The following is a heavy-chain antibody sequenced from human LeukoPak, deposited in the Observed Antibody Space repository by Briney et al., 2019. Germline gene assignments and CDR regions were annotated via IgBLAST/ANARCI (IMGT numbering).Heavy chain of an antibody. D-gene: IGHD3-10*01. V-gene: IGHV4-59*01. CDR2: IYYSGST. Sequence: PSETLSLTCTVSGGSISSYYWSWIRQPPGKGLEWIGYIYYSGSTNYNPSLKSRVTISVDTSKNQFSLKLSSVTAADTAVYYCARSNYYGSGSYYKGYFDYWGQGTLVTVSS. J-gene: IGHJ4*02. CDR3: ARSNYYGSGSYYKGYFDY. CDR1: GGSISSYY.